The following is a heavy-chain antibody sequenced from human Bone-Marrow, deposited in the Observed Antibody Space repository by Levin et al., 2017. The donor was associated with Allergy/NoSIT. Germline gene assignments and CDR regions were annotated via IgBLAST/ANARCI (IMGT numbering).Heavy chain of an antibody. Sequence: GGSLRLSCAASGFTFSSYAMHWVRQAPGKGLEWVSAISSSGGSTHYADSLKGRFTISRDNSKNTLYLQMNSLRAEDADVYYCAKGPVGYGTHVDYWGQGTLVTVSS. D-gene: IGHD5-18*01. CDR1: GFTFSSYA. CDR3: AKGPVGYGTHVDY. J-gene: IGHJ4*02. CDR2: ISSSGGST. V-gene: IGHV3-23*01.